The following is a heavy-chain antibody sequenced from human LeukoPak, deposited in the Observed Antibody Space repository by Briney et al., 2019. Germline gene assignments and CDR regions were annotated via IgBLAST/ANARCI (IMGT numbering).Heavy chain of an antibody. V-gene: IGHV3-33*06. CDR1: GFTFSSYG. Sequence: PGGSLRLSCTASGFTFSSYGMHWVRQSPGKGLEWLAVIWYDGSKKYNVDSVKGRFTISRDNSKYTLYLQMNSLTAEDTAVYYCAKRKRIYDFWSGYYDHDAFDIWGQGTMVTVSS. CDR2: IWYDGSKK. D-gene: IGHD3-3*01. J-gene: IGHJ3*02. CDR3: AKRKRIYDFWSGYYDHDAFDI.